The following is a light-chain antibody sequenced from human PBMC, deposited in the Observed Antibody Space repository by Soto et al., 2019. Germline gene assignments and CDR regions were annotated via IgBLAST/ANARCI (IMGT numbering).Light chain of an antibody. CDR3: GTWDSSLSAV. Sequence: QSALTQPPSVSAAPGQKVTISCSGSSSNIGHNYVSWYQQLPGTAPKLLIYDNNKRPSGIPDRFSGSQSGTSATLGITGLQTGDEADYYCGTWDSSLSAVFGGGTQLTVL. CDR1: SSNIGHNY. J-gene: IGLJ2*01. V-gene: IGLV1-51*01. CDR2: DNN.